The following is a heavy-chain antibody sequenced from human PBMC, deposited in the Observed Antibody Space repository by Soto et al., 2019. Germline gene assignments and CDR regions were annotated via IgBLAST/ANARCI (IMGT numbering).Heavy chain of an antibody. Sequence: GGSLRLSCAASGFTFSSYAMSWVRQAPGKGLEWVSAISGSGGSTYYADSVKGRFTISRDNSKNTLYLQMNSLRAEDTAVYYCAKDFQADMIVVVITTWFDYWGQGTLVTVSS. CDR2: ISGSGGST. CDR1: GFTFSSYA. CDR3: AKDFQADMIVVVITTWFDY. D-gene: IGHD3-22*01. J-gene: IGHJ4*02. V-gene: IGHV3-23*01.